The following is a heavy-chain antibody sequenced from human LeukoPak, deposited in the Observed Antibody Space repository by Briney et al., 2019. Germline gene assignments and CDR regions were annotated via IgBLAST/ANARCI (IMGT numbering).Heavy chain of an antibody. CDR3: ARDEGVSYFIGLDY. V-gene: IGHV4-59*01. Sequence: SETLSLTCTVSGGSISSYYWSWIRQPPGKGLEGIGYIYYSGSTNYNPSLKSRVTISIDTSKNQFSLRLTSVTAADTAVYYCARDEGVSYFIGLDYWGQGTLVTVSS. CDR1: GGSISSYY. J-gene: IGHJ4*02. CDR2: IYYSGST. D-gene: IGHD1-26*01.